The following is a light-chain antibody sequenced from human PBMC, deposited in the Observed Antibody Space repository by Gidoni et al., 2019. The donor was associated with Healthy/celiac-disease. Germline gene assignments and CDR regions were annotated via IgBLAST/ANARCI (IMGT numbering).Light chain of an antibody. Sequence: VMKQSPATLSVSPGERATLSCRASQSVSSNLAWYQQKPGQAPRLLIYGASTRATGIPARFSGSGSGTEFTLTISSLQSEDFAVYYCQQYNNWPPWTFGQGTKVEIK. J-gene: IGKJ1*01. CDR3: QQYNNWPPWT. V-gene: IGKV3-15*01. CDR1: QSVSSN. CDR2: GAS.